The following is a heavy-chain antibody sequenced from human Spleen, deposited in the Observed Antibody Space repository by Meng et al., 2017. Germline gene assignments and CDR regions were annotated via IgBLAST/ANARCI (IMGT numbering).Heavy chain of an antibody. J-gene: IGHJ4*02. CDR2: IWYDGSNK. D-gene: IGHD6-19*01. V-gene: IGHV3-33*08. CDR1: GFTFSSYA. Sequence: GGSLRLSCAASGFTFSSYAMSWVRQAPGKGLEWVAVIWYDGSNKYYADSVKGRFTISRDNSKNTLYLQMNSLRAEDTAVYYCARDVDSGYASSHSSGWVDYWGQGTLVTVSS. CDR3: ARDVDSGYASSHSSGWVDY.